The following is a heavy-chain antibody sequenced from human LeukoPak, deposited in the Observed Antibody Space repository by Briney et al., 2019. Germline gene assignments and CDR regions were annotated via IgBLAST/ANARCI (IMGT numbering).Heavy chain of an antibody. CDR1: GGSSSGYY. CDR3: ARSGSGSYYGDYFDY. J-gene: IGHJ4*02. V-gene: IGHV4-34*01. D-gene: IGHD1-26*01. Sequence: SETLSLTCAVYGGSSSGYYWSWIRQPPGKGLEWIGYIYYTGSPYYNSSLKSRVTISVDTSKNQFSLKLSSVTAADTAVYYCARSGSGSYYGDYFDYWGQGTLVTVSS. CDR2: IYYTGSP.